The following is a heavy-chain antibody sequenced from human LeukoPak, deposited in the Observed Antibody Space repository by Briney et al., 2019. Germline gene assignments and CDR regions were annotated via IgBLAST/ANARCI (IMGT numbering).Heavy chain of an antibody. CDR3: ARSRVWSDYWGYFDY. CDR2: IHYRGTT. D-gene: IGHD3-3*01. J-gene: IGHJ4*02. CDR1: GGSINSYY. Sequence: SSETLSLTCTVSGGSINSYYWSWIRQPPGEGLEWIGYIHYRGTTDYNPSLKSRVSFSVDTSKNQFSLKLNSVTAADTAVYYCARSRVWSDYWGYFDYWGQGTLVTVSS. V-gene: IGHV4-59*01.